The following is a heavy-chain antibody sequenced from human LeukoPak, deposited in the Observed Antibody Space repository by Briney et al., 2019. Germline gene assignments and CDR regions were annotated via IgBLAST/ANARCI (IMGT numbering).Heavy chain of an antibody. J-gene: IGHJ4*02. CDR3: ARASTPGFGLSGFDY. D-gene: IGHD5/OR15-5a*01. CDR2: ISSNGGST. CDR1: GFTFSNYA. Sequence: QPGGSLRLSCSASGFTFSNYAMHWVRQAPGKGLEYVSAISSNGGSTYYADSVKGRFTISRDNSKSTLYLQMDSLRAEDTAVYYCARASTPGFGLSGFDYWGQGTLVTVSS. V-gene: IGHV3-64*04.